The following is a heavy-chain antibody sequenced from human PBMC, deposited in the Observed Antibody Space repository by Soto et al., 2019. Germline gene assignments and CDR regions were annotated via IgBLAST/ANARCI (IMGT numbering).Heavy chain of an antibody. CDR1: GGSISSSDYY. Sequence: SETLSLTCTVSGGSISSSDYYWGWFRQPPGKGLEWIWTISYSGITYYNTSLKSRLTISVDTSKSQFSLKLSSVTAANTAVNYCAIRYSGGYACRNWGQGSVVTVSS. CDR2: ISYSGIT. J-gene: IGHJ4*02. CDR3: AIRYSGGYACRN. V-gene: IGHV4-39*01. D-gene: IGHD5-12*01.